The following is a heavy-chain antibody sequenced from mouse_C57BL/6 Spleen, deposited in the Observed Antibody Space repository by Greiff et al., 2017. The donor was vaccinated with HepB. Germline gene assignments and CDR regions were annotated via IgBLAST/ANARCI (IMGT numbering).Heavy chain of an antibody. CDR1: GYTFTDYY. D-gene: IGHD1-1*01. Sequence: VQLQQSGPELVKPGASVKISCKASGYTFTDYYMNWVKQSHGKSLEWIGDINPNNGGTSYNQKFKGKATLTVDKSSSTAYMELRSLTSEDSAVYYCARYYYGSRGYYAMDYWGQGTSVTVSS. V-gene: IGHV1-26*01. CDR2: INPNNGGT. CDR3: ARYYYGSRGYYAMDY. J-gene: IGHJ4*01.